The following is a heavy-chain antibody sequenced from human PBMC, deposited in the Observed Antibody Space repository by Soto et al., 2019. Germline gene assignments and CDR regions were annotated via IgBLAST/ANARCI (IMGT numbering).Heavy chain of an antibody. V-gene: IGHV1-2*02. D-gene: IGHD1-26*01. J-gene: IGHJ4*02. CDR1: GYTFTGYY. Sequence: ASVKVSCKASGYTFTGYYMHWVRQAPGQGLEWMGWINSNSGDTNYAQKFQGRVTMTRDTSISTAYMELSRLRSDDTAVYYCAILVGASSSDYWGQGTLVTVSS. CDR3: AILVGASSSDY. CDR2: INSNSGDT.